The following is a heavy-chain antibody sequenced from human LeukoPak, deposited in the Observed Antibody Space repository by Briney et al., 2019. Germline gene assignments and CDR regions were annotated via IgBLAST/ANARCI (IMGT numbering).Heavy chain of an antibody. CDR2: INPSGGST. D-gene: IGHD3-16*02. CDR3: ARDWVRLGELSSPGFQH. Sequence: ASVKVSCKASGYTFTSYYMQWVRQAPGQGLEWMGIINPSGGSTSYAQKFQGRVTMTRDTSTSTVYMELSSLRSEDTAVYYCARDWVRLGELSSPGFQHWGQGTLVTVSS. CDR1: GYTFTSYY. V-gene: IGHV1-46*01. J-gene: IGHJ1*01.